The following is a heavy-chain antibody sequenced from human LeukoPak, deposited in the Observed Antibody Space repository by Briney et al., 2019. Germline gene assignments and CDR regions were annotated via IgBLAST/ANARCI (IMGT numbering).Heavy chain of an antibody. V-gene: IGHV3-13*01. D-gene: IGHD4-17*01. Sequence: GGSLRLSCAASGFTFSSYDMHWVRQATGKGLEWVSAIGTAGDTYYPGSVKGRFTISRENAKNSLYLQMNSLRAGDTAVYYCAREGGTTVSPHFDLWGRGTLVTVSS. CDR2: IGTAGDT. CDR3: AREGGTTVSPHFDL. CDR1: GFTFSSYD. J-gene: IGHJ2*01.